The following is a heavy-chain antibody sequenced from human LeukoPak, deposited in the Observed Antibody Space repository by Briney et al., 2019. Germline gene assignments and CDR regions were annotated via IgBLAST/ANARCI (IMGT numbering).Heavy chain of an antibody. CDR3: ATARSDKSIDP. V-gene: IGHV4-59*12. Sequence: SETLSLTCTVSGGSISSYYWSWIRQPPGKGLEWIGYIYYSGSTNYNPSLKSRVTISVDKSKNQFSLNLSSVTAADTAVYYCATARSDKSIDPWGQGTLVTVSS. J-gene: IGHJ5*02. CDR1: GGSISSYY. CDR2: IYYSGST.